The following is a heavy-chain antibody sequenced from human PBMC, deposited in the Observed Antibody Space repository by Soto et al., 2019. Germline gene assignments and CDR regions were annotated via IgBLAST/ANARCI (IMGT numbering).Heavy chain of an antibody. J-gene: IGHJ6*02. CDR1: GFIFRNYA. Sequence: PGGSLTLSCAASGFIFRNYAMSWVRLAQGKGLEWVSAITGNSGSTYNTDSVKGRFTISRDTSKNTLYLKMNSLSAVDTAVYYCAKHWGGPHYYSGMHVWGQGTPVTVSS. V-gene: IGHV3-23*01. CDR3: AKHWGGPHYYSGMHV. D-gene: IGHD2-21*01. CDR2: ITGNSGST.